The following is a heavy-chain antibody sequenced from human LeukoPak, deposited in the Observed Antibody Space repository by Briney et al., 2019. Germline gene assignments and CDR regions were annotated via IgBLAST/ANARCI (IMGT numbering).Heavy chain of an antibody. Sequence: GGSLRLSCAASGFTFSSYSMNWVRQAPGKGLEWVSSISSSSSYIYYADSVKGRFTISRDNTKNSLYLQMNSLRAEDTAFYYCARVSDISVAAYFDYWGQGTLVTVSS. CDR2: ISSSSSYI. D-gene: IGHD6-19*01. CDR3: ARVSDISVAAYFDY. J-gene: IGHJ4*02. V-gene: IGHV3-21*04. CDR1: GFTFSSYS.